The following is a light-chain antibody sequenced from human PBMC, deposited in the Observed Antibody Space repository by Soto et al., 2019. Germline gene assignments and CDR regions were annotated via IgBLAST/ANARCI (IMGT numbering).Light chain of an antibody. CDR2: GNS. J-gene: IGLJ2*01. V-gene: IGLV1-40*01. CDR1: SSNIGAGYD. CDR3: QSYDSSLVV. Sequence: QSVLTQPPSVSGAPGQRVTISCTGSSSNIGAGYDVHWYQQLPGTAPKLLIYGNSNRPSGVPDRFAGSKSGTAASLAITGLQAEDAADYYGQSYDSSLVVFGGGTKLTVL.